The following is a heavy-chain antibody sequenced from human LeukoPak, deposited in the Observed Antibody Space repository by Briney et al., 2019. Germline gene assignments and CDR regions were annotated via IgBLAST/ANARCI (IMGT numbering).Heavy chain of an antibody. CDR3: ARRYTGSDKVPLDY. J-gene: IGHJ4*02. Sequence: SETLSLTCTVSGGSISTSNYYWGWIRQPPGKGLEWIGEIYHSGSTNYNPSLKSRVTISVDKSKNQFSLKLSSVTAADTAVYYCARRYTGSDKVPLDYWGQGTLVTVSS. D-gene: IGHD1-26*01. CDR2: IYHSGST. V-gene: IGHV4-39*07. CDR1: GGSISTSNYY.